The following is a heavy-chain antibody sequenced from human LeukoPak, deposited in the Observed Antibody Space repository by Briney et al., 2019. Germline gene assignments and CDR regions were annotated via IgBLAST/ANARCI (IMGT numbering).Heavy chain of an antibody. V-gene: IGHV3-48*03. CDR3: AKVGPTAASYYFDY. D-gene: IGHD6-25*01. CDR1: GFTFSSYE. J-gene: IGHJ4*02. CDR2: ISSSGSTI. Sequence: SGGSLRLSCAASGFTFSSYEMNWVRQAPGKGLEWVSYISSSGSTIYYADSVKGRFTISRDNAKNSLYLQMNSLRAEDTAVYYCAKVGPTAASYYFDYWGQGTLVTVSS.